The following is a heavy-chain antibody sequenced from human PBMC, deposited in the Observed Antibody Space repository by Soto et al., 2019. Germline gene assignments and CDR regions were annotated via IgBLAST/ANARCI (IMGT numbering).Heavy chain of an antibody. CDR3: AKRFYREEDGYNFFDS. CDR2: ISGRGGST. V-gene: IGHV3-23*01. Sequence: GGALRLSCSASGFTFSNCAMSWVRQAPGKGLEWVSTISGRGGSTYYADSVKGRLTISRDNSKNTLFLQMNSLRAEDTAVYYCAKRFYREEDGYNFFDSWGQGTLVTVSS. CDR1: GFTFSNCA. J-gene: IGHJ4*02. D-gene: IGHD5-12*01.